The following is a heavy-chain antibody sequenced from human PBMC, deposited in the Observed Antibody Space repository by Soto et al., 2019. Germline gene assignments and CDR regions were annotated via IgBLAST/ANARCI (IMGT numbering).Heavy chain of an antibody. J-gene: IGHJ5*02. CDR1: GGTFSSYP. D-gene: IGHD2-21*01. CDR3: ARTRAATDSLYWFDP. Sequence: QVQLVQSGAEVKKPGSSVKVSCKASGGTFSSYPISWVRQAPGQGLEWMGRIIPILNIANYAQKFQGRVTLTADKSTNTAYMELSSLRSEDTAVYYCARTRAATDSLYWFDPWGQGTVVTVSS. CDR2: IIPILNIA. V-gene: IGHV1-69*02.